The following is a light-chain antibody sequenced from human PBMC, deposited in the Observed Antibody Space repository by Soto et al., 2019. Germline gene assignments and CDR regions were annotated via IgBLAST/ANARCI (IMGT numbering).Light chain of an antibody. V-gene: IGKV1-39*01. CDR3: QQSYSTPYT. Sequence: DIQMTQSPSSLSASVGDRVTITCRASQSISSYLNWYQQKPGKAPKLLIYAASSLQSEVPSRFSGSESGTDFTLTISSLQPEDCATYYCQQSYSTPYTFGQGTKLEI. CDR1: QSISSY. J-gene: IGKJ2*01. CDR2: AAS.